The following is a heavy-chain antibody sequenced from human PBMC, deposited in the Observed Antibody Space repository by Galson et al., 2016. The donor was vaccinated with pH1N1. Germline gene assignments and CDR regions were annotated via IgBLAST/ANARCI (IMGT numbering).Heavy chain of an antibody. J-gene: IGHJ4*02. V-gene: IGHV4-39*01. CDR2: IYYSGST. CDR1: GGSISSRSYY. CDR3: ARGVMVREWGGYFDY. D-gene: IGHD3-10*01. Sequence: ETLSLTCTVSGGSISSRSYYWGWIRQPPGKGLEWIGSIYYSGSTYYNPSLKSRVTISVDTSKNQFSLKMSSVTAADTAVYYCARGVMVREWGGYFDYWGQGTLVTVSS.